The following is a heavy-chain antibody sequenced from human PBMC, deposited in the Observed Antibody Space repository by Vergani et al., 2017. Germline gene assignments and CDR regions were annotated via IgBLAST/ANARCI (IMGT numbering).Heavy chain of an antibody. CDR2: ISTYNGNT. J-gene: IGHJ5*02. Sequence: QVQLVQSGPEVKKPGASVKVSCKASGYTFTSYGISWVRQAPGQGLGWMGWISTYNGNTNYAQKFQGRVTMTTDTSTNTAYMELRSLRTDDTAVYYCAGSCSSGWGWFDPWGQGTLVIVSS. D-gene: IGHD6-25*01. CDR3: AGSCSSGWGWFDP. CDR1: GYTFTSYG. V-gene: IGHV1-18*04.